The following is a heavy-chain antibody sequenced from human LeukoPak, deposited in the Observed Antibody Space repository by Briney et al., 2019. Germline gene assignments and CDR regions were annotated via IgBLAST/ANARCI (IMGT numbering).Heavy chain of an antibody. D-gene: IGHD2/OR15-2a*01. Sequence: SQTLSLTCSVSGGSISSGCYYWSLVRQPPGKGLEGIGRIYTSGSTNYNPSLKSRVTISVDTSKNQFSLKLSSVTAADTAVYYCARVANIVFFDYWGQGTLVTVSS. CDR3: ARVANIVFFDY. CDR2: IYTSGST. J-gene: IGHJ4*02. CDR1: GGSISSGCYY. V-gene: IGHV4-61*02.